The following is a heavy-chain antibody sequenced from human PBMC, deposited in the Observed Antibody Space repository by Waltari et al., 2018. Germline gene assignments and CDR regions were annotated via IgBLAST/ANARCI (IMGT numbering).Heavy chain of an antibody. Sequence: EVQLVDSGGGLVQPGGSLRLSCAASGLTFSSNWMSWVRQAPGGGLEWLANIKPDGSQQYDVDSVRGRFSISRDNAKNSLYLQLNSLRAEDTAIYYCARDFNWGWDFWGQGTLVTVSS. V-gene: IGHV3-7*03. CDR2: IKPDGSQQ. J-gene: IGHJ4*02. CDR1: GLTFSSNW. CDR3: ARDFNWGWDF. D-gene: IGHD7-27*01.